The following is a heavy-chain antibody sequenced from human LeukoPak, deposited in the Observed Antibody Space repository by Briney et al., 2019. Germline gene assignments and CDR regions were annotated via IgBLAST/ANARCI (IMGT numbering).Heavy chain of an antibody. CDR1: GFTFSGYA. CDR3: AKGYQWLGHSYYMDV. Sequence: GGSLRLSCAASGFTFSGYAMSWVRQAPGKGLEWVSAIGGSGTGGNAYYAVSVKGRFTISRDNSKNTLYLQMNSLRAEDTAVYYCAKGYQWLGHSYYMDVWAKGTTVTVSS. J-gene: IGHJ6*03. V-gene: IGHV3-23*01. CDR2: IGGSGTGGNA. D-gene: IGHD6-19*01.